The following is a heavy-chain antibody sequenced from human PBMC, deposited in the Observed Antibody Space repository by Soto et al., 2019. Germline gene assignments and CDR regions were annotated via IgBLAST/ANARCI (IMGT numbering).Heavy chain of an antibody. V-gene: IGHV4-59*01. J-gene: IGHJ4*02. CDR3: ARRYGGNFDY. CDR2: IYYSGST. D-gene: IGHD3-16*01. CDR1: GGSISSYY. Sequence: QVQLQESGPGLVKPSETLSLTCTVSGGSISSYYWSWIRQPPGKGLEWIGYIYYSGSTNYNPSLKSRVTITVDTSTTQFSLKLSSVPAADTAVYYCARRYGGNFDYWGQGTLVTVSS.